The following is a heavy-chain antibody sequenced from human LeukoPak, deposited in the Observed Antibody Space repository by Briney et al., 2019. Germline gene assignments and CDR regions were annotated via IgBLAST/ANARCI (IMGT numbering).Heavy chain of an antibody. CDR1: GFTFSSYS. Sequence: GGSLRLSCAASGFTFSSYSMNWVRQAPGKGLEWVSSISSSSSYIYYADSVKGRFTISRDNAKNSLYLQMNSLRAEDTAVYYCARDPIYGSGSYYLDYWGQGTLVTVSS. V-gene: IGHV3-21*01. CDR3: ARDPIYGSGSYYLDY. J-gene: IGHJ4*02. CDR2: ISSSSSYI. D-gene: IGHD3-10*01.